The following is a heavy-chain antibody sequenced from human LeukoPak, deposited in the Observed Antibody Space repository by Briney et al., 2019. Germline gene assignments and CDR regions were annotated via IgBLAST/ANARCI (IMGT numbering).Heavy chain of an antibody. Sequence: GGSLRLSCAASGFSFDDYAMHWVRQAAGKGLEWVSLITWDSSDSYYADSVKGRFTISRDNSKDSLYLQMNSLTAEDTAFYYCTKAKAIVVAGPNDSWGQGTLVTVSS. D-gene: IGHD2-15*01. CDR3: TKAKAIVVAGPNDS. V-gene: IGHV3-43D*03. CDR1: GFSFDDYA. CDR2: ITWDSSDS. J-gene: IGHJ4*02.